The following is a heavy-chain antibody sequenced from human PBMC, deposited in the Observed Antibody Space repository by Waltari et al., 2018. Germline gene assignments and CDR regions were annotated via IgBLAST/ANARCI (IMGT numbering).Heavy chain of an antibody. J-gene: IGHJ1*01. CDR2: ISSSSSTI. CDR3: ARALMITFAEYFQH. Sequence: QVQLQQWGAGLLKPSETLSLTCAVYGGSFSGYYWSWIRQPPGKGLEWVSYISSSSSTIYYADSVKGRFTISRDNAKNSLYLQMNSLRAEDTAVYYCARALMITFAEYFQHWGQGTLVTVSS. D-gene: IGHD3-16*01. V-gene: IGHV3-11*04. CDR1: GGSFSGYY.